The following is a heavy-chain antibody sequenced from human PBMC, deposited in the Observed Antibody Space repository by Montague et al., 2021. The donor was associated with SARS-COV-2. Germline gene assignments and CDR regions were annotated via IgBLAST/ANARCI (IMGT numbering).Heavy chain of an antibody. CDR3: ARIPVGSKYYFDF. Sequence: CAISGDSVSSNIATWNWIRESPSRGLEWLGRTYYMSKRYNDYVESVKSRITIDPDTSKHQFSLHLNSVTPEDTAVYYCARIPVGSKYYFDFWGKGTLVTVSS. CDR1: GDSVSSNIAT. V-gene: IGHV6-1*01. J-gene: IGHJ4*02. CDR2: TYYMSKRYN. D-gene: IGHD2-2*01.